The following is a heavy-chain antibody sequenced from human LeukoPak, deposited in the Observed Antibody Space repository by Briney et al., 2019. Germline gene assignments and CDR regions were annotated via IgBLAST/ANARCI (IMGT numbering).Heavy chain of an antibody. Sequence: GGSLRLSCTVSGFTFGDYLINWFRQAPGKGLEWVGFIRSKAYGGTAEYAASVRGRFTISRDDSKSIAHLQMNSLKTEDTAVYYCGSGSGWYSPDYWXXGTXVXVSS. V-gene: IGHV3-49*03. CDR2: IRSKAYGGTA. CDR3: GSGSGWYSPDY. J-gene: IGHJ4*02. D-gene: IGHD6-19*01. CDR1: GFTFGDYL.